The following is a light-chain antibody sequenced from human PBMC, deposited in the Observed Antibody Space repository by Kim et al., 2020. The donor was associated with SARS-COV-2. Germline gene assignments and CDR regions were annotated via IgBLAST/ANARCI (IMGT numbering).Light chain of an antibody. CDR1: SIGSKS. V-gene: IGLV3-21*04. CDR2: YDS. CDR3: QVWDSSSDHRVV. Sequence: PGTTARITCGGKSIGSKSVRWYQQKPGQAPVLVINYDSDRPSGIPERFSGSNSGNTATLTISRVEAGDEAEYYCQVWDSSSDHRVVFGGGTQLTVL. J-gene: IGLJ2*01.